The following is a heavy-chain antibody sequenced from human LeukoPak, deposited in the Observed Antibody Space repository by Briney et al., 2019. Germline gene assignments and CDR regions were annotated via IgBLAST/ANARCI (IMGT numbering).Heavy chain of an antibody. J-gene: IGHJ4*02. V-gene: IGHV3-48*04. CDR3: AKANHYGDYLDY. D-gene: IGHD4-17*01. Sequence: GGSLRLSCAASGFTFSSYSMNWVRQAPGKGLEWISYIGISSGNTKYADSVKGRFTISRDNAKDSLYLQMNSLRAEDTALYYCAKANHYGDYLDYWGQGTLVTVSS. CDR1: GFTFSSYS. CDR2: IGISSGNT.